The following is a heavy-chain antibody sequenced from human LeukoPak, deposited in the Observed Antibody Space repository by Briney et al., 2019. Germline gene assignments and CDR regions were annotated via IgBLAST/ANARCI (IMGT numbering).Heavy chain of an antibody. CDR2: IYYSGST. J-gene: IGHJ3*02. CDR1: GGSISSGGYY. CDR3: ARDGPMRAFDI. V-gene: IGHV4-31*03. Sequence: SQTLSLTCTVSGGSISSGGYYWSWIRRHPGKGLEWIGYIYYSGSTYYNPSLKGRVTISVDTSKNQFSLKLSSVTAADTAVYYCARDGPMRAFDIWGQGTMVTVSS.